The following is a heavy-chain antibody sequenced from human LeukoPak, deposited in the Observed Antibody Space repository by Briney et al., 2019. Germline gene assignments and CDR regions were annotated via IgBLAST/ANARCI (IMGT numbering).Heavy chain of an antibody. V-gene: IGHV4-39*07. CDR1: GGSISSSSYY. CDR2: IYYSGST. Sequence: SETLSLTCTVSGGSISSSSYYWGWIRQPPGKGLEWIGSIYYSGSTYYNPSLKSRVTISVDTSKNQFSLKLSSVTAADTAVYYCARVGHVHDYGGNSGSYFDYWGQGTLVTVSS. CDR3: ARVGHVHDYGGNSGSYFDY. D-gene: IGHD4-23*01. J-gene: IGHJ4*02.